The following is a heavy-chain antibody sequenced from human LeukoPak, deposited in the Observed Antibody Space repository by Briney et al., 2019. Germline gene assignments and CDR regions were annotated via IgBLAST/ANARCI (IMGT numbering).Heavy chain of an antibody. CDR1: GGSISSYY. J-gene: IGHJ2*01. CDR3: ASFIAAAGIGYFDL. Sequence: SETLSLTCTVSGGSISSYYWSWIRQPAGKGLEWIGRIYTSGSTNYNPSLKSRVTMSVDTSKNQFSLKLGSVTAADTAVYYCASFIAAAGIGYFDLWGRGTLVTVSS. D-gene: IGHD6-13*01. CDR2: IYTSGST. V-gene: IGHV4-4*07.